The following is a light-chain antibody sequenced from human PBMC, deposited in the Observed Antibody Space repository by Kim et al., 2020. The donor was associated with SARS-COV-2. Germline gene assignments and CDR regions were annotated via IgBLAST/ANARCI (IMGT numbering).Light chain of an antibody. Sequence: SVSPGERATLTCRASQGVSSNLAWYQQKPGQAPRLLVYGASTRATGIPARFSGSGSGTEFTLTISSLQSEDIAVYYCQQYNNWVTFGGGTKVDIK. CDR2: GAS. CDR3: QQYNNWVT. J-gene: IGKJ4*01. CDR1: QGVSSN. V-gene: IGKV3-15*01.